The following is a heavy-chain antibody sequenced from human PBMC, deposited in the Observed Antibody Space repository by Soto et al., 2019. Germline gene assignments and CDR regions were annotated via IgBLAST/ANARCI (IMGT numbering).Heavy chain of an antibody. D-gene: IGHD1-26*01. CDR3: AHSRSLLDAFDI. J-gene: IGHJ3*02. V-gene: IGHV2-5*02. CDR1: GFSLSTSGVG. CDR2: IYWDHDK. Sequence: QITLKESGPTLVKPTQTLTLTCTFSGFSLSTSGVGVGWIRQPPGKALERLALIYWDHDKRYSPSLKSRLTIXKXTSKTQVVLTMTNMDPVDTATYYCAHSRSLLDAFDIWGQGTMVSVSS.